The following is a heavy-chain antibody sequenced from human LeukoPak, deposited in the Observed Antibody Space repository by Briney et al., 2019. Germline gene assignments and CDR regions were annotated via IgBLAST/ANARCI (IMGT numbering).Heavy chain of an antibody. D-gene: IGHD3-10*01. CDR3: ARERFGELQFDY. J-gene: IGHJ4*02. Sequence: SETLSLTCTVSGGSISSHYWSWIRQPPGKGLEWIGYIYYSGCTNYNPSLKSRVTISVDTSKNQFSLKLSSVTAADTAVYYCARERFGELQFDYWGQGTLVTVSS. CDR2: IYYSGCT. V-gene: IGHV4-59*11. CDR1: GGSISSHY.